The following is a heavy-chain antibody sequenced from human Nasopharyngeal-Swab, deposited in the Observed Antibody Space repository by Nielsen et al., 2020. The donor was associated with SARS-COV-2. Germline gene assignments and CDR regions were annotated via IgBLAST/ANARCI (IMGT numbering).Heavy chain of an antibody. CDR3: AKEGATGWFDP. Sequence: SETLSLTCAVFSGSFSEYNWNWIRQPPGKGLEWIGEINHGGTTNYNPSLKSRVTLSVDTSMNQFSLELRSVTAADTAVYYCAKEGATGWFDPWGQGTLVTVSS. CDR2: INHGGTT. V-gene: IGHV4-34*01. J-gene: IGHJ5*02. CDR1: SGSFSEYN.